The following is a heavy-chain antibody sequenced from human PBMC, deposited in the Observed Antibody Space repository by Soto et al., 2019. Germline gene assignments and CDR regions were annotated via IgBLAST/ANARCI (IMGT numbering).Heavy chain of an antibody. V-gene: IGHV5-51*01. CDR3: ARTDGYEIEY. CDR2: IYPGDSDT. Sequence: GESLKISCQGSGYSFVSYWIAWVRQMPGKGPEWMGSIYPGDSDTTNSPSFQGQVTMSVEKSITTVYLQWSSLKASDTAMYYCARTDGYEIEYWGQGTLVTVSS. CDR1: GYSFVSYW. D-gene: IGHD2-21*01. J-gene: IGHJ4*02.